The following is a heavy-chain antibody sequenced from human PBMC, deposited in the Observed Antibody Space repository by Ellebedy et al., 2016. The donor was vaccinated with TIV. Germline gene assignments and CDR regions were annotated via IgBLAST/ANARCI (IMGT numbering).Heavy chain of an antibody. CDR1: GFTFSSYS. V-gene: IGHV3-48*02. D-gene: IGHD5-12*01. CDR2: ITSSSSNI. CDR3: ASGYSGGLYGIDY. Sequence: GESLKISCAASGFTFSSYSMNWVRPAPGKGLEWVSYITSSSSNIYYADSVKGRFTISRDNAKNSLYLQMNSLRDEDTAVYYCASGYSGGLYGIDYWGQGTLVIVSS. J-gene: IGHJ4*02.